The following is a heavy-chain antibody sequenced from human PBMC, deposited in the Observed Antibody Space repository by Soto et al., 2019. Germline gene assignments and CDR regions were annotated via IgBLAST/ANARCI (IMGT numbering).Heavy chain of an antibody. V-gene: IGHV3-23*01. J-gene: IGHJ6*02. D-gene: IGHD6-13*01. CDR2: ISGSGESI. Sequence: EVQLLESGGGLVQPGESLRLSCAASGFIFSDYAMTWVRQAPGKGLEWVSGISGSGESIYYADSVEGRFTISRDNSKKTLYLQMNSLRGEDTAVYYCARDRHGSDWYTYYFYTLAVWGQGTTVTVSS. CDR1: GFIFSDYA. CDR3: ARDRHGSDWYTYYFYTLAV.